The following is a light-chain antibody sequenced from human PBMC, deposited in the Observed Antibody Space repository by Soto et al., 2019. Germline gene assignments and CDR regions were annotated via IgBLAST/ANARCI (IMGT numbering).Light chain of an antibody. CDR2: LAS. CDR3: IQALQTPLT. Sequence: DIVMTQSPLSLSVTPGEPASISCRSSQTILYRNGNNYLDWYLQKPGQSPQLLIYLASNRASGVPDRSSGSRLGADFTLKISRVEAEDVGLYHCIQALQTPLTFGGGTKVEIK. CDR1: QTILYRNGNNY. V-gene: IGKV2-28*01. J-gene: IGKJ4*01.